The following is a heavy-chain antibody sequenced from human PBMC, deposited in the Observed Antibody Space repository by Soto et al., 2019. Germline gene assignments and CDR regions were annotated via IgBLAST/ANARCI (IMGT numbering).Heavy chain of an antibody. Sequence: PGGSLRLSCAVFGFTFSNYEMNWVRQAPGKGLEGVSYISNSGRAIYYAESVKGRFTISRENDKTSLYLQMKSLRAEDTAVHYCARDQEIYSGKFDYGLDVWGQGTTATVS. CDR2: ISNSGRAI. V-gene: IGHV3-48*03. CDR3: ARDQEIYSGKFDYGLDV. D-gene: IGHD4-4*01. CDR1: GFTFSNYE. J-gene: IGHJ6*02.